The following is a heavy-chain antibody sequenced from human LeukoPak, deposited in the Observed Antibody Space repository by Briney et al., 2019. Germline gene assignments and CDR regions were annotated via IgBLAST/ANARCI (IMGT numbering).Heavy chain of an antibody. CDR1: GFTFSSYA. Sequence: GGSLRLSCAASGFTFSSYAMHWVRQAPGKWLEWVAVISYDGSNKFYADSVKGRFTFSRDNSKNTLYLQMNSLRPEDTALYYCAKDIGGGDYYYFYMDVWGKGTTVTISS. J-gene: IGHJ6*03. CDR3: AKDIGGGDYYYFYMDV. D-gene: IGHD3-16*01. CDR2: ISYDGSNK. V-gene: IGHV3-30*04.